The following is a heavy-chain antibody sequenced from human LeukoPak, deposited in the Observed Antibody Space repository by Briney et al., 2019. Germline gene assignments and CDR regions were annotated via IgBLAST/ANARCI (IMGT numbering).Heavy chain of an antibody. CDR1: GFTFSSYA. J-gene: IGHJ5*02. CDR2: ISYDGSNK. Sequence: SGGSLRLSCAASGFTFSSYAMSWVRQAAGKGLEWVALISYDGSNKYYADSVKGRFTISRDNSKNTVYLQMNSLRNEDTAVYYCAGDYGDYNWFDPWGQGTLVTVSS. D-gene: IGHD4-17*01. CDR3: AGDYGDYNWFDP. V-gene: IGHV3-30-3*01.